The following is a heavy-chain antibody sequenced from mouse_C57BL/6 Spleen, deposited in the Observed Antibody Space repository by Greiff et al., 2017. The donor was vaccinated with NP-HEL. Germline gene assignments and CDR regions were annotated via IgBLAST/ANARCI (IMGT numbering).Heavy chain of an antibody. V-gene: IGHV1-50*01. CDR3: ARWVYGSSYWYFDV. D-gene: IGHD1-1*01. J-gene: IGHJ1*03. CDR2: IDPSDSYT. Sequence: QVQLHQPGAELVKPGASVKLSCKASGYTFTSYWMQWVKQRPGQGLEWIGEIDPSDSYTNYNQKFKGKATLTVDTSSSTAYMQLSSLTSEDSAVYYCARWVYGSSYWYFDVWGTGTTVTVSS. CDR1: GYTFTSYW.